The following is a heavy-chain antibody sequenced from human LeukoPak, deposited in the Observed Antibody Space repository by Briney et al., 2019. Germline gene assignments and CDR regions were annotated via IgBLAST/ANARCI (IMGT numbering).Heavy chain of an antibody. Sequence: GGSLRLSCAASGFTFSSYCMHWVRQAPPKGLEWVDVISYDGSNKYYADSVKGRFTISRDNSKNTLYLQMNSLRAEDTAGYYCANPPRWGSGSYYDFGGEGTLVTVSS. CDR3: ANPPRWGSGSYYDF. V-gene: IGHV3-30*18. CDR1: GFTFSSYC. J-gene: IGHJ4*02. CDR2: ISYDGSNK. D-gene: IGHD3-10*01.